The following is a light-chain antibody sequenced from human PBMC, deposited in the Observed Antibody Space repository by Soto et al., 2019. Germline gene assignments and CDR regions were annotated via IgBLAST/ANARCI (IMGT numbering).Light chain of an antibody. V-gene: IGKV1-33*01. Sequence: DIQMTQSPSSLSASVRDSVTITCRASQDITNYLNWYQQKPGRAPRLLLYDASSLETGVPSRFSGSGSGTDFTLTISSLQPEDVATYYCQHYDHLPITFGQGTRLEIK. CDR3: QHYDHLPIT. J-gene: IGKJ5*01. CDR1: QDITNY. CDR2: DAS.